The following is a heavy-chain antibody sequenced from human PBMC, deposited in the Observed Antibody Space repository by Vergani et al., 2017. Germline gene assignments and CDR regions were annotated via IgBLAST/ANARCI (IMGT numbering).Heavy chain of an antibody. CDR1: GFTFSSYG. V-gene: IGHV3-23*01. Sequence: ELQLMESGGGVVQPGGSLRLSCAASGFTFSSYGMYWVRQAPGKGLEWVSVISGSGGRAKYADSVKGRVTVSRDNSKKTLYLQLNRVRAEDTAVYYCARDVLPWDGHYFEYWGQGTLVTVSS. J-gene: IGHJ4*02. CDR3: ARDVLPWDGHYFEY. CDR2: ISGSGGRA. D-gene: IGHD1-26*01.